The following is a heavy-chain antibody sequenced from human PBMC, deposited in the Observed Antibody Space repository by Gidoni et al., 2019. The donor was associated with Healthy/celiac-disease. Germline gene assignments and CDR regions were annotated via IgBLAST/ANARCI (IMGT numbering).Heavy chain of an antibody. J-gene: IGHJ3*02. D-gene: IGHD6-19*01. CDR3: ARDSSGWLGNDAFDI. Sequence: EVQLVASGGGLIQPGGSLRLSCAPSGFPVSSNYMSWVRQAPGKGLEWVSVIYSGGSTYYADSVKGRFTISRDNSKNTLYLQMNSLRAEDTAVYYCARDSSGWLGNDAFDIWGQGTMVTVSS. CDR2: IYSGGST. CDR1: GFPVSSNY. V-gene: IGHV3-53*01.